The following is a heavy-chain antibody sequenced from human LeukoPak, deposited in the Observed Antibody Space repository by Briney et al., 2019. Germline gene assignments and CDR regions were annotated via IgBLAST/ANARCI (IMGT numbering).Heavy chain of an antibody. CDR1: GGSISSSNW. Sequence: SGTLSLTCAVSGGSISSSNWWSWVRQPPGKGLEWIGEIYHSGSTNYNPSLKSRVTISVDKSKNQFSLKLSSLTAADTAVYYCARGQSGSTLSRYYYYYMDVWGKGTTVTVSS. J-gene: IGHJ6*03. V-gene: IGHV4-4*02. CDR3: ARGQSGSTLSRYYYYYMDV. D-gene: IGHD1-26*01. CDR2: IYHSGST.